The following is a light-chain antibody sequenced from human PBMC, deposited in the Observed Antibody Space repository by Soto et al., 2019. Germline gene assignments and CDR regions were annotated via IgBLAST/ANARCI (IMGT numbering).Light chain of an antibody. J-gene: IGLJ1*01. CDR2: DVN. CDR3: SSYTSSTTYV. CDR1: SSDVGGYKY. Sequence: QSALTQPASVSGSPGQSITISCTGSSSDVGGYKYVSWYQQYSGKAPKLMIYDVNNRPSGVSNRFSGSKSGNTAXLTISGLQAEDEADYYCSSYTSSTTYVFGTGTKLTVL. V-gene: IGLV2-14*01.